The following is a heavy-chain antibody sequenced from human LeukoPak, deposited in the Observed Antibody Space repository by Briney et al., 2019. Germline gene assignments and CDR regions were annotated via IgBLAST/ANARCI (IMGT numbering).Heavy chain of an antibody. V-gene: IGHV4-59*01. CDR2: IYYSGST. CDR1: GDSISSYY. D-gene: IGHD2-2*01. J-gene: IGHJ4*02. CDR3: ARVGYCSSTSCFHFDY. Sequence: SETLSLTCTVSGDSISSYYWSWIRQPPGKGLEWIGYIYYSGSTNYNPSLKSRVTISVDTSKNQFSLKLSSVTAADTAVYYCARVGYCSSTSCFHFDYWGQGTLVTVSS.